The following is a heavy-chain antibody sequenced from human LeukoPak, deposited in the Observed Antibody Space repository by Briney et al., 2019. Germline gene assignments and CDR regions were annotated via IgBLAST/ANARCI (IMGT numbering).Heavy chain of an antibody. CDR1: GYTLTELS. Sequence: ASVKVSCKVSGYTLTELSMHWVRQAPGKGLEWMGGFDPEDGETIYAQKFRGRVTMTEDTSTDTAYMELSSLRSEDTAVYYCATNAVLWFGELTHPFDYWGQGTLVTVSS. V-gene: IGHV1-24*01. D-gene: IGHD3-10*01. CDR3: ATNAVLWFGELTHPFDY. J-gene: IGHJ4*02. CDR2: FDPEDGET.